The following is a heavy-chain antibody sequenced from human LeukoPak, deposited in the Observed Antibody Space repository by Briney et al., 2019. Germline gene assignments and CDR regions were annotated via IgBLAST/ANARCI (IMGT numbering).Heavy chain of an antibody. V-gene: IGHV3-9*01. J-gene: IGHJ6*02. CDR2: ISWNSGSI. CDR1: GFTFDDYA. Sequence: PGGSLRLSCAASGFTFDDYAMHWVRQAPGEGLEWVSGISWNSGSIGYADSVKGRFTISRDNAKNSLYLQMNSLRAEDTALYYCAKGIRPPYYYYGMDVWGQGTTVTVSS. CDR3: AKGIRPPYYYYGMDV.